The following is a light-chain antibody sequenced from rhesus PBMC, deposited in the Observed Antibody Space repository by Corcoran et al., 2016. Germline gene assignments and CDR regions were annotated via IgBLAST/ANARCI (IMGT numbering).Light chain of an antibody. CDR2: DNN. J-gene: IGLJ6*01. Sequence: QSVLTQPPSVSGAPGQKVTISCTGSSSNIGGYDVHWYQQLPGTAPKLVIYDNNKRPSGISDRFSGSKSGTSASLAITGLQTEDEADYYFQSYDNSLNAHDVFGSGTKLTVL. CDR1: SSNIGGYD. CDR3: QSYDNSLNAHDV. V-gene: IGLV1-64*01.